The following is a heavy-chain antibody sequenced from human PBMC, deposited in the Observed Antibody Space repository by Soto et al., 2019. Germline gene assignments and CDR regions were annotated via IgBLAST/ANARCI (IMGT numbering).Heavy chain of an antibody. D-gene: IGHD6-13*01. CDR3: AREPPAAGTGRYFDY. Sequence: QVQLVQSGAEVKKPGASVKVSCKASGYTFTSSYLHGVRQAPGQGLEWMGIINASSGSRSYAQKFQARITKTRDTSTSTVYMELSSLGSEETSVYYCAREPPAAGTGRYFDYWGQGTLV. J-gene: IGHJ4*02. V-gene: IGHV1-46*01. CDR2: INASSGSR. CDR1: GYTFTSSY.